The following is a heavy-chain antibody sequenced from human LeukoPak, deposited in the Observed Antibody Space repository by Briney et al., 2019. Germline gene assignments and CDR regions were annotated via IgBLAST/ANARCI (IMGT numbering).Heavy chain of an antibody. J-gene: IGHJ5*02. CDR3: ARPVGSPYCSSTSCYNWFDP. CDR1: GGSISSSSYY. D-gene: IGHD2-2*01. CDR2: IYYSGST. Sequence: PSETLSLTCTVSGGSISSSSYYWGWIRQPPGKGLEWIGSIYYSGSTYYNPSLKSRVTISVDTSKNQFSLKLISVTAADTAVYYCARPVGSPYCSSTSCYNWFDPWGQGTLVTVSS. V-gene: IGHV4-39*01.